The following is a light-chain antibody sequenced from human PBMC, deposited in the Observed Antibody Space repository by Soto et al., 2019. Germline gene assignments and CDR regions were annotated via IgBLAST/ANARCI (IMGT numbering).Light chain of an antibody. V-gene: IGKV1-9*01. CDR1: QGISTF. CDR2: EAS. J-gene: IGKJ5*01. Sequence: QMKQSQSSLSAYLGTDVTITCRASQGISTFLAWYQQKPGKAPKLLIYEASTLQSGVPSRFSGSGSGTEFTLTISGLLPEDFAAYHCQQLYTRTLPFGQGTRLEIK. CDR3: QQLYTRTLP.